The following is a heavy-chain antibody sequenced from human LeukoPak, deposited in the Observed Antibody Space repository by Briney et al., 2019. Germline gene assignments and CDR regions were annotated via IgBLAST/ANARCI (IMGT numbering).Heavy chain of an antibody. CDR3: AKDQAEYYCDSSGYWLY. V-gene: IGHV3-23*01. CDR1: GFTFSSYA. CDR2: ISGSGGST. Sequence: GGSLRLSCAASGFTFSSYAMSWVRQAPGKGLEWVSAISGSGGSTYYADSVKGRFTISRDNSKNTLYLQMNSLRAEDTAVYYCAKDQAEYYCDSSGYWLYWGQGTLVTVSS. D-gene: IGHD3-22*01. J-gene: IGHJ4*02.